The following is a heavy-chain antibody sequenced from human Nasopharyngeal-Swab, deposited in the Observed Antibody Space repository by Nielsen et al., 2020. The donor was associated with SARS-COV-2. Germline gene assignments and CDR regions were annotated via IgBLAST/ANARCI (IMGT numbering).Heavy chain of an antibody. CDR3: ASSSSGYSSSWYYYYYMDV. J-gene: IGHJ6*03. D-gene: IGHD6-13*01. CDR2: ISAYNGNT. Sequence: ASVKVSCKASGYTFTSYGISWVRPAPGQGLEWMGWISAYNGNTNYAQKLQGRVTMTTDTSTSTAYMELRSLRSDDTAVYYCASSSSGYSSSWYYYYYMDVWGKGTTVTVSS. CDR1: GYTFTSYG. V-gene: IGHV1-18*04.